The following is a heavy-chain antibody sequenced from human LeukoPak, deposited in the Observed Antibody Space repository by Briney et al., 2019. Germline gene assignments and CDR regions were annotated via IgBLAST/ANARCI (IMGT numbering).Heavy chain of an antibody. Sequence: SETLSLTCTLSGDSISNYYWSRIRQPPGKGLEWIAYIHYSGNTNYNPSLKSRVTLSFDTSKKQLSLKIIYVTAADTAVYYCASGSTGRFDPWGQGTLVTVSS. CDR2: IHYSGNT. CDR1: GDSISNYY. CDR3: ASGSTGRFDP. D-gene: IGHD2-2*01. J-gene: IGHJ5*02. V-gene: IGHV4-59*01.